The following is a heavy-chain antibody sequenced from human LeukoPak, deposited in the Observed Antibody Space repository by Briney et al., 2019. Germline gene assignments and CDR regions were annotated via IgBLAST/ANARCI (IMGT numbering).Heavy chain of an antibody. V-gene: IGHV3-20*04. CDR1: GFIFEEYG. D-gene: IGHD3-3*02. CDR3: ARGRAFFD. Sequence: GGSLRLSCAASGFIFEEYGMTWVRQAPGKGLEWVSGINGNGGSRGYADSVKGRFTISRDNANNSLYLQMNSLRAEDTALYYCARGRAFFDWGQGTLVTVSS. J-gene: IGHJ4*02. CDR2: INGNGGSR.